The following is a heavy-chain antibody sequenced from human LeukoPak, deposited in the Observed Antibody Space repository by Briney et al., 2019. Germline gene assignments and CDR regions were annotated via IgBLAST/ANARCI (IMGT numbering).Heavy chain of an antibody. D-gene: IGHD6-13*01. V-gene: IGHV4-34*01. CDR3: ARNSPSSAAGTFDY. Sequence: SETLSLTCAVYGGSFNGYYWSWIRQPPGKGLEWIGEINHSGSTNYNPSLKSRVTISVDTSKNQFSLKLSSVTAAVTAVYYCARNSPSSAAGTFDYWGQGTLVTVSS. CDR1: GGSFNGYY. J-gene: IGHJ4*02. CDR2: INHSGST.